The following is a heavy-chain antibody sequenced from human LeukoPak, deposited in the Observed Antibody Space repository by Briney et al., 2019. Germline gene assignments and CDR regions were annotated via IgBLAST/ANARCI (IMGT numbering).Heavy chain of an antibody. CDR2: INHSGST. D-gene: IGHD3-16*02. J-gene: IGHJ4*02. CDR3: ARVARIMITFGGVIT. CDR1: GGSFSGYY. Sequence: SETLSLTCAVYGGSFSGYYWSWLRQPPGKGLEWIGEINHSGSTNYNPSLQSRVTISVDTSKNQFSLKLSSVTAADTAVYYCARVARIMITFGGVITWGQGTLVTVSS. V-gene: IGHV4-34*01.